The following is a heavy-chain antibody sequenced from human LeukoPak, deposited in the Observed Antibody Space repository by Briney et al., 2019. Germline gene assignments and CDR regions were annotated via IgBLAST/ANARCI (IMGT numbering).Heavy chain of an antibody. D-gene: IGHD3-3*01. Sequence: SETLSLTCTVSGGSISSSSYYWSWIRQPPGKGLEWIGEINHSGSTNYNPSLKSRVTISVDTSKNQFSLKLSSVTAADTAVYYCARGGYLECWGQGTLVTVSS. V-gene: IGHV4-39*07. J-gene: IGHJ4*02. CDR3: ARGGYLEC. CDR2: INHSGST. CDR1: GGSISSSSYY.